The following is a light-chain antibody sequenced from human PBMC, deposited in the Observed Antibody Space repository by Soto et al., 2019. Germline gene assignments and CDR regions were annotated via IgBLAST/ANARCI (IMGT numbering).Light chain of an antibody. V-gene: IGLV2-14*01. CDR2: EVS. CDR3: SSYTPSPGV. Sequence: QSALTQPASVSGSPGQSIPISCTGTSSDVGGYNYVSWYQQHPGKAPKLMIYEVSNRPSGVSNRFSGSKSGNTASLTISGLQAEEEADYYCSSYTPSPGVFGGGTKLTVL. CDR1: SSDVGGYNY. J-gene: IGLJ2*01.